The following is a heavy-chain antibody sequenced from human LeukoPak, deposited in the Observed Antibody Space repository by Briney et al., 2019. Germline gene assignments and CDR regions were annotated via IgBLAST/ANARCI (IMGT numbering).Heavy chain of an antibody. CDR3: ARHQSSAIFGATPYAFDI. Sequence: SETLSLTCTVSGGSISSYYWSWIRQPPGKGLEWIGYIYYSGSTNHNPSLKSRVTISVDTSKNQFSLKLSSVTAADTAVYYCARHQSSAIFGATPYAFDIWGQGTMVTVSS. V-gene: IGHV4-59*08. J-gene: IGHJ3*02. CDR1: GGSISSYY. CDR2: IYYSGST. D-gene: IGHD3-3*01.